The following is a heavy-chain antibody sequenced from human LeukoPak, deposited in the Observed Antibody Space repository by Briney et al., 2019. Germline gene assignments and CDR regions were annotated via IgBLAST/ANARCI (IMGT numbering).Heavy chain of an antibody. CDR3: ATRVGSSSWYFDL. CDR2: IYPGDSDT. V-gene: IGHV5-51*01. D-gene: IGHD6-13*01. CDR1: GYSFTSYW. Sequence: GESLKISCKGSGYSFTSYWIAWERQMPGKGLEWMGIIYPGDSDTRYSPSFQGQVTISADKSISTAYLQLSSLKASDTAMYYCATRVGSSSWYFDLWGRGTLVTVSS. J-gene: IGHJ2*01.